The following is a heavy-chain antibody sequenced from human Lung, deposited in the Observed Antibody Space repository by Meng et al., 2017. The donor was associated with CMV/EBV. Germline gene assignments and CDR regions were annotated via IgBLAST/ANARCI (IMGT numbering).Heavy chain of an antibody. CDR1: GSSISSSDYY. D-gene: IGHD7-27*01. Sequence: TVSGSSISSSDYYWSWIRQHPGKGLECIGYIYNSGSTYSNPSLRRRLSISIDTSKNQFSLKLNSVTAADTAVYYCARATGTGDDYFDYWGQGALVTVSS. V-gene: IGHV4-31*02. CDR3: ARATGTGDDYFDY. J-gene: IGHJ4*02. CDR2: IYNSGST.